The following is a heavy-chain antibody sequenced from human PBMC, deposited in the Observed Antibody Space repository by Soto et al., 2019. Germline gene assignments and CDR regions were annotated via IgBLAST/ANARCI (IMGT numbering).Heavy chain of an antibody. CDR1: GYTFTSYC. D-gene: IGHD2-15*01. J-gene: IGHJ4*02. Sequence: ASVKVCCKASGYTFTSYCMHWVRQAPGQGLEWMGIINPSGGSTSYAQKFQGRVTMTRDTSTSTVYMELSSLRSEDTAVYYCAREGYCSGGSCYVLADWGQGTLVTVSS. V-gene: IGHV1-46*03. CDR3: AREGYCSGGSCYVLAD. CDR2: INPSGGST.